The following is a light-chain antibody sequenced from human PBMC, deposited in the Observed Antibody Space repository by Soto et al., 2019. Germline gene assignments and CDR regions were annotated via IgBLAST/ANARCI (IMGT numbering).Light chain of an antibody. Sequence: EIVMTQSPATLSVSPGEGATLSCRASQSVSTNLAWYQQKPGQGPRLLIYGASTRATGVPARFSGSGSGTEFTLTFSRLQSEDFVVYYCQQYNNWPQTFGQGTKVEIK. CDR3: QQYNNWPQT. CDR1: QSVSTN. V-gene: IGKV3-15*01. J-gene: IGKJ1*01. CDR2: GAS.